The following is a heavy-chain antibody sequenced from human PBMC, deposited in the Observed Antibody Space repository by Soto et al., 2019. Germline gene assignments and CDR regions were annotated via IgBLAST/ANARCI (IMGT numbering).Heavy chain of an antibody. CDR3: ARLSRPGFCTAATCYANAYDV. CDR1: GDSISSSSYY. CDR2: IYYNGSS. Sequence: QLQLQESGPGLVKPSETLSLTCTVSGDSISSSSYYWGWVRQAPGKGLEWIGTIYYNGSSYSNPSLKSRVTLSVDTSKNQFSLKVNSVTAADTAVYYCARLSRPGFCTAATCYANAYDVWGQGTMVTVFS. V-gene: IGHV4-39*01. D-gene: IGHD2-2*03. J-gene: IGHJ3*01.